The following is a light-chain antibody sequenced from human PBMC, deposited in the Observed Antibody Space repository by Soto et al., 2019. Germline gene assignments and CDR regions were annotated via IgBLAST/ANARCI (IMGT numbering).Light chain of an antibody. CDR1: SGHSNYA. V-gene: IGLV4-69*01. CDR3: QTWGTGIHVV. CDR2: LNSDGSH. J-gene: IGLJ2*01. Sequence: QPVLTQSPSASASLGASVKLTCTLSSGHSNYAIAWHQQQPEKGPRYLMKLNSDGSHRKGDGIPDRFAGSSSGAERYLTISSLQSEDEADYYCQTWGTGIHVVFGGGTKRTVL.